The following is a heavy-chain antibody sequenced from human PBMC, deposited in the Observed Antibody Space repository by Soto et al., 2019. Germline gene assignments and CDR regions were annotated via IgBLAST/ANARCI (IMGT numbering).Heavy chain of an antibody. CDR3: ARTWGVIPLVTYNWFDP. CDR2: IKPNSGGT. CDR1: GYSFSGYY. Sequence: ASVKVSCKASGYSFSGYYMNWVRQAPGQGLEWMGWIKPNSGGTDYAQKFQGRVTMTRDTSISTAYMELRGLRCDDTADYYCARTWGVIPLVTYNWFDPWGQGTLVTVSS. V-gene: IGHV1-2*02. J-gene: IGHJ5*02. D-gene: IGHD3-10*01.